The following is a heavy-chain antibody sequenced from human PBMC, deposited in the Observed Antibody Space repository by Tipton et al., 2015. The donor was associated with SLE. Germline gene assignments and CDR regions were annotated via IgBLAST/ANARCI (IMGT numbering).Heavy chain of an antibody. D-gene: IGHD3-22*01. V-gene: IGHV1-69*09. Sequence: QVQLVQSGAEVKKPGSSVKVSCKASGGTFSTYAISWVRQAPGQGLEWMGRIIPIVGIPNYAQKFQGRVTITADKSTSTAYMELSSLRSEDTAVYYCARDTYYYDSSDYPYFDYWGQGTLVTVSS. CDR3: ARDTYYYDSSDYPYFDY. CDR2: IIPIVGIP. CDR1: GGTFSTYA. J-gene: IGHJ4*02.